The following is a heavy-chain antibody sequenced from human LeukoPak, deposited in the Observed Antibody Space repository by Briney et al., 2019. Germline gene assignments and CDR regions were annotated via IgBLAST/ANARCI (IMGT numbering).Heavy chain of an antibody. V-gene: IGHV4-34*01. CDR3: ARGDIVGATDDAFDI. CDR1: GGSFSGYY. J-gene: IGHJ3*02. Sequence: SETLSLTCAVYGGSFSGYYWSWIRQPPGEGLEWIGEINHSGSTNYNPSLKSRVTISVDTSKNQFSLKLSSVTAADTAVYYCARGDIVGATDDAFDIWGQGTMVTVSS. CDR2: INHSGST. D-gene: IGHD1-26*01.